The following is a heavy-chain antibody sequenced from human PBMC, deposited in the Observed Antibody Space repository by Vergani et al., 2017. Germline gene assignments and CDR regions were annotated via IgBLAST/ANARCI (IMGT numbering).Heavy chain of an antibody. CDR1: GFTFSSYE. V-gene: IGHV3-9*01. Sequence: EVQLVESGGGLVQPGGSLRLSCAASGFTFSSYEMNWVRQAPGKGLEWVSGISWNSGSIGYADSVKGRFTISRDNAKNSLYLQMNSLRAEDTALYYCAKGVRGVMGNDAFDIWGQGTMVTVSS. CDR3: AKGVRGVMGNDAFDI. D-gene: IGHD3-10*01. CDR2: ISWNSGSI. J-gene: IGHJ3*02.